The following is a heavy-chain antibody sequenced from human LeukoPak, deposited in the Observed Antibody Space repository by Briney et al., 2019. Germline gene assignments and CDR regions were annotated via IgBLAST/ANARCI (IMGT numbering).Heavy chain of an antibody. V-gene: IGHV3-33*01. D-gene: IGHD6-13*01. Sequence: GGSLRLSCAASGFTFSSYGMHWVRQAPGKGLEWVAVIWYDGSNKYYADSVKGRFTISRDNAKNSLYLQMNSLRAEDTAVYYCARAAGTRGDWFDPWGQGTLVTVSS. J-gene: IGHJ5*02. CDR3: ARAAGTRGDWFDP. CDR1: GFTFSSYG. CDR2: IWYDGSNK.